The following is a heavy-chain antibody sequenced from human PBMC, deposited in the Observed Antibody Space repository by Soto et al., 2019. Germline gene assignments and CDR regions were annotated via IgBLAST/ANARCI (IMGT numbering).Heavy chain of an antibody. CDR2: ISSTSSSI. D-gene: IGHD2-8*02. CDR3: ARVGNTISTGWFDP. J-gene: IGHJ5*02. Sequence: GGSLRLSCTASGFTFKYYTMSWVRQAPGKGLVWVSSISSTSSSIYYADSVKGRFTISRDNAKNSLYLQMNGLRGDDTAVYYCARVGNTISTGWFDPWGPGTLVTLSS. V-gene: IGHV3-21*01. CDR1: GFTFKYYT.